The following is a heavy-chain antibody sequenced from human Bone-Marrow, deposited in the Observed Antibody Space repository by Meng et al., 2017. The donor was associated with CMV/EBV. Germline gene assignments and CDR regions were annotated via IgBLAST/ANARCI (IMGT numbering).Heavy chain of an antibody. CDR3: ARDRTTYYDFLSGYYTYGMDV. J-gene: IGHJ6*01. D-gene: IGHD3-3*01. CDR2: ISYDGSNK. Sequence: GESLKISCAASGFTFSSYAMHWVRQAPGKGLEWVAVISYDGSNKYYADSVKGRFTISRDNSKNTLYLQMNSLRAEDTAVYYCARDRTTYYDFLSGYYTYGMDVWGQGTTVTGSS. V-gene: IGHV3-30*04. CDR1: GFTFSSYA.